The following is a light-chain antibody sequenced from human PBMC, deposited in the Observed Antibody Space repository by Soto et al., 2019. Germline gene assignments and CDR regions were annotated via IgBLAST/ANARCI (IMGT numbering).Light chain of an antibody. CDR3: LQTYSAPYT. CDR1: QAITSY. CDR2: GAL. V-gene: IGKV1-39*01. J-gene: IGKJ2*01. Sequence: DIPMTQSPSSLSAFVGDRVTITCRASQAITSYLNWYQEKPGKAPKLLIYGALILPSGVPSRFSGSGSGRDFTLTINSLQPEDFATYSCLQTYSAPYTFGQGTKLEI.